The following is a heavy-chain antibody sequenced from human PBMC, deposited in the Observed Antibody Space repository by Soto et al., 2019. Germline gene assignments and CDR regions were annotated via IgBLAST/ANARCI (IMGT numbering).Heavy chain of an antibody. CDR2: IYYTGST. D-gene: IGHD3-16*01. CDR1: GGSISSGDYY. J-gene: IGHJ6*02. CDR3: ARTKDRVITPMDV. V-gene: IGHV4-30-4*01. Sequence: PSETLSLTCTVSGGSISSGDYYWSWIRQPPGKGLEWIGYIYYTGSTYYNPSLKSRVTITLDTSKNQFSLKLSSVTAADTAVYYCARTKDRVITPMDVWGQGTTVTVSS.